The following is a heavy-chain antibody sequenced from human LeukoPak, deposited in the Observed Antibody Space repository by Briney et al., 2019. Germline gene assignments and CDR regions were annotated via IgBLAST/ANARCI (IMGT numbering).Heavy chain of an antibody. V-gene: IGHV3-30-3*01. Sequence: GGSLRLSCAASGFTFSSYAMHWVRQAPGKGLEWVAVISYDGSNKYYADSVKGRFTISRDNSKNTLYLQMNSLRAEDTAVCYCAREPAAIENYYFDYWGQGTLVTVSS. D-gene: IGHD2-2*02. J-gene: IGHJ4*02. CDR2: ISYDGSNK. CDR1: GFTFSSYA. CDR3: AREPAAIENYYFDY.